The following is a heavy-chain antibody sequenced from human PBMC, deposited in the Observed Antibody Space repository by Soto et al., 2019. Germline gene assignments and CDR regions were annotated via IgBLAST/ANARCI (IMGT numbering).Heavy chain of an antibody. D-gene: IGHD4-17*01. Sequence: PGGSLRLSCAAFGFPFDDYGMSWVRQAPGKGLEWVSGINRDGGSTGYADSVKGRFTISRDNAKNSLYLQMNSLRAEDTAFYYCARAPGYCGDFFDYWGQGPLVTVSS. CDR1: GFPFDDYG. V-gene: IGHV3-20*04. J-gene: IGHJ4*02. CDR3: ARAPGYCGDFFDY. CDR2: INRDGGST.